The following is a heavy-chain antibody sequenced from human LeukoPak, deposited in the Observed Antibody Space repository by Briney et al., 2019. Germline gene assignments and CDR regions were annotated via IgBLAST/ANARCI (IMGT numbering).Heavy chain of an antibody. CDR2: IFYTGTT. CDR3: ASNWDDVAVWFDP. V-gene: IGHV4-39*07. CDR1: GVSISSTNHY. D-gene: IGHD1-1*01. J-gene: IGHJ5*02. Sequence: SETLSLTCTVSGVSISSTNHYWGWIRQPPGKGLEWIGSIFYTGTTYYKPSLKSRVTISVDMSKNQFSLRLSSLTAADTAVYYCASNWDDVAVWFDPWGQGTLVTVSS.